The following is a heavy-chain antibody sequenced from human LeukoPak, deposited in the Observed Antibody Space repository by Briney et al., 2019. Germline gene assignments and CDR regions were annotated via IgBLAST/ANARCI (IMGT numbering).Heavy chain of an antibody. CDR3: ARGHRDIVVVSAVYWNY. J-gene: IGHJ4*02. CDR1: GGSISSSNW. D-gene: IGHD2-2*01. CDR2: IYHSGST. Sequence: PSGTLSLTCAVSGGSISSSNWRSWVRQPPGKGLEWIGEIYHSGSTNYNPSLKSRVTISVDTSKNQFSLKVTSLTAADTAMYYCARGHRDIVVVSAVYWNYWGQGTLVTVSS. V-gene: IGHV4-4*02.